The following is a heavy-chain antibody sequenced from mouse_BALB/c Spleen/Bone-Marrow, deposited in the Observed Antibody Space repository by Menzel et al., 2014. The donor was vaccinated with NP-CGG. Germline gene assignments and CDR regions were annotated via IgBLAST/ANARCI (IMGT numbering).Heavy chain of an antibody. J-gene: IGHJ2*01. Sequence: VQLQQSGAELVKPGASVKLSCKASGYTFTSYYMYWVKQRPGQGLEWIGGINPNNGNTHFSETFKSKATLTVDKSSSTAYMQLSSLTSEDSAVYYCTRRDYWGQGTTLTVSS. CDR1: GYTFTSYY. V-gene: IGHV1S81*02. CDR3: TRRDY. CDR2: INPNNGNT.